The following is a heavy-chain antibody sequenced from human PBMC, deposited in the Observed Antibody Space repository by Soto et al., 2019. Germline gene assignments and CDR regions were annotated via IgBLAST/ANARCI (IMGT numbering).Heavy chain of an antibody. CDR1: GYTFTRSG. CDR2: INPSGGST. Sequence: ASVKVSFKASGYTFTRSGISWVRQAPGQGLEWMGIINPSGGSTSYAQKFQGRVTMTRDTYTSTVYMELSSLRSEDTAVYYCARAPPVAGPRAYFDYWGQGTLVTVSS. D-gene: IGHD6-19*01. CDR3: ARAPPVAGPRAYFDY. J-gene: IGHJ4*02. V-gene: IGHV1-46*03.